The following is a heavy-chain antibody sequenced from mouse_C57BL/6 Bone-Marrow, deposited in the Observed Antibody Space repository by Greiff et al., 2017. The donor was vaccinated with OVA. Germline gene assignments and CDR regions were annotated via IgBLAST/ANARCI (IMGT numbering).Heavy chain of an antibody. J-gene: IGHJ2*01. CDR3: TGEGFDY. V-gene: IGHV6-3*01. Sequence: EVKLEESGGGLVQPGGSMKLSCVASGFTFSNYWMNWVRQSPEKGLEWVAQIRLKSDNYATHYAESVKGRFTISRDDSKSSVYLQMNNVRAEDTGIYYCTGEGFDYWGQGTTLTVSS. CDR1: GFTFSNYW. CDR2: IRLKSDNYAT.